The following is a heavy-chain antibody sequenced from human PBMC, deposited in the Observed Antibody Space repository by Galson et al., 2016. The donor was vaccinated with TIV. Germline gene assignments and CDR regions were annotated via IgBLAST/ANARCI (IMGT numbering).Heavy chain of an antibody. D-gene: IGHD3-10*02. V-gene: IGHV3-11*01. CDR2: ISGSGTTK. J-gene: IGHJ4*02. CDR3: ARASATYVRLPDF. CDR1: GYTLSDLS. Sequence: SCKVSGYTLSDLSMHWIRQAPGKGLEWVSYISGSGTTKYYADSVKGRFTISRDNAENSVYLQLRSLRGDDTALYYCARASATYVRLPDFWGQGTLVTVSS.